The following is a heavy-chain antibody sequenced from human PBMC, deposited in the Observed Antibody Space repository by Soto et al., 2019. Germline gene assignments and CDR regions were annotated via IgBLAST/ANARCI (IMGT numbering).Heavy chain of an antibody. CDR1: GDSVSSNSAA. Sequence: SQTLSLTCAISGDSVSSNSAAWNWIRQSPSRGLEWLGRTYYRSKWYNDYAVSVKSRITINPDTSKNQFSLQLNSVTPEDTAVYYCARGRGIVGYSSSSYYFNYWGQGTLVTVSS. CDR2: TYYRSKWYN. J-gene: IGHJ4*02. V-gene: IGHV6-1*01. D-gene: IGHD6-13*01. CDR3: ARGRGIVGYSSSSYYFNY.